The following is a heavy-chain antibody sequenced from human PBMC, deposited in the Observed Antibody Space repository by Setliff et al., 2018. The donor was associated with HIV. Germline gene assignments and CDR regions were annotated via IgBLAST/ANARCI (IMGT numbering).Heavy chain of an antibody. D-gene: IGHD1-26*01. CDR2: INEGGSDQ. CDR1: GFTFTNRY. V-gene: IGHV3-7*03. Sequence: GGSLRLSCAASGFTFTNRYMSWVRQAPGKGLEWVANINEGGSDQYDVDSVKGRFTISRYNAKNSRHLQMNSLRAEDTAIYYCALLLPFDYWGQGTLVTVSS. J-gene: IGHJ4*02. CDR3: ALLLPFDY.